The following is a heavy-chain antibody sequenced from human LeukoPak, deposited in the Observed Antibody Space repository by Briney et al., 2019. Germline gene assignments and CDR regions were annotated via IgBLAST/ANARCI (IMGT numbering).Heavy chain of an antibody. V-gene: IGHV1-69*13. CDR3: ARDLECSGGSCYSELEY. D-gene: IGHD2-15*01. Sequence: ASVKVSCKASGGTFSSYAISWVRQAPGQGLEWMGGITPIFGTANYAQKFQGRVTITADESTSTAYMELSSLRSEDTAVYYCARDLECSGGSCYSELEYWGQGTLVTVSS. CDR2: ITPIFGTA. J-gene: IGHJ4*02. CDR1: GGTFSSYA.